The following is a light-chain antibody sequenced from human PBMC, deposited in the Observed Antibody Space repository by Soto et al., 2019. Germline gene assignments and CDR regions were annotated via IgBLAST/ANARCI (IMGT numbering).Light chain of an antibody. V-gene: IGKV1-39*01. CDR3: QQTYTTPRT. Sequence: DTQMTQSPSSLSASVGDRISITCRASQTVSTYLNWYQQKAGQAPTLLISATSTLQSGVPSRFSGSGSGTEFTLTITSLQPEAFATYYCQQTYTTPRTFGQGTKVAFK. CDR2: ATS. CDR1: QTVSTY. J-gene: IGKJ1*01.